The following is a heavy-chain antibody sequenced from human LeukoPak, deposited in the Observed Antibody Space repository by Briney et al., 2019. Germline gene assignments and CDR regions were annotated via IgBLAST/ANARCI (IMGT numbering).Heavy chain of an antibody. Sequence: SSETLSLTCVVHGRSFSGYYWSWIRQPPGKGLEWIGEINHSGSTNYNPSLKSRVTISVDTSKNQFSLKPSSVTAADTAVYYCAGACRRVGATPGLYDLWGRGTLVTVSS. CDR3: AGACRRVGATPGLYDL. CDR2: INHSGST. D-gene: IGHD1-26*01. V-gene: IGHV4-34*01. J-gene: IGHJ2*01. CDR1: GRSFSGYY.